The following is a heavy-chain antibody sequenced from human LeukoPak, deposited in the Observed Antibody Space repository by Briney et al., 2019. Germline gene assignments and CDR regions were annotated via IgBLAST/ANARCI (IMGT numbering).Heavy chain of an antibody. Sequence: GGSLRLSCATSGFTFSKFGVHWVRQAPGKGLEWVADTSADGNHKYYADSVKGRFTISRDNSKNTLYLQMNSLRAEDTAVYYCAKVPGSQYYYYYMDVWGKGTTVTVSS. CDR3: AKVPGSQYYYYYMDV. D-gene: IGHD1-26*01. V-gene: IGHV3-30-3*01. CDR1: GFTFSKFG. CDR2: TSADGNHK. J-gene: IGHJ6*03.